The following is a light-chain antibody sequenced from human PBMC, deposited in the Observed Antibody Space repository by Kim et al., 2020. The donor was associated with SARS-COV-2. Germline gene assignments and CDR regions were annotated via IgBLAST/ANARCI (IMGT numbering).Light chain of an antibody. CDR3: QQRTTSLT. CDR1: QCVSSY. V-gene: IGKV3-11*01. J-gene: IGKJ4*01. CDR2: DAS. Sequence: LSPRDTATLPYMPSQCVSSYLAWYQQKPGQAPRLRIYDASQRAPGIPARFSGGGSVTEFTLTISSLEPEDFAVYYCQQRTTSLTFGGGTKVDIK.